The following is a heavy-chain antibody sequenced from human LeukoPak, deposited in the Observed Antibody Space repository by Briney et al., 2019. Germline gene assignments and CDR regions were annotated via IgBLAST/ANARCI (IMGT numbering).Heavy chain of an antibody. D-gene: IGHD6-19*01. CDR2: IIPILGIA. CDR3: ASPYSSGWRDGMDV. CDR1: GGTFSSYA. J-gene: IGHJ6*02. V-gene: IGHV1-69*04. Sequence: SVKVSCKASGGTFSSYAISWVRQAPGQGLEWMGRIIPILGIANYAQKFQGRVTITADKSTSTAYMELSSLRSEDTAVYYCASPYSSGWRDGMDVWGQGTMVTVSS.